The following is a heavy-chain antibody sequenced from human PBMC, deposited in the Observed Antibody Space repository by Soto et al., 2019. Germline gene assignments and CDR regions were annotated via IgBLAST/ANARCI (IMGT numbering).Heavy chain of an antibody. CDR1: GYTFSNYA. V-gene: IGHV1-18*01. J-gene: IGHJ4*02. CDR3: ARDRLHSGYDGDY. CDR2: ISTDDGYT. Sequence: QVQLVQSGAEVKKPGASVKVSCKASGYTFSNYAISCVRQAPGQGLEWMGWISTDDGYTNYARDRVTMTKDSSTNTAYMELRSLRSDDTAIYYCARDRLHSGYDGDYWGQGTLVTVSS. D-gene: IGHD5-12*01.